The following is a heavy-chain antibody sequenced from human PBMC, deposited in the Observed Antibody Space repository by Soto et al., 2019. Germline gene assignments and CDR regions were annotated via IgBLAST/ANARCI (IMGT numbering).Heavy chain of an antibody. Sequence: GESLKISCKGSGYSFTSYWIGWVRQMPGKGLEWMGIIYPGDSDTRYSPSFQGQVTISADKSISTAYLQWSSLKASDTAMYYCARHSLGFGESSFYGMDVWGQGTTVTVSS. CDR3: ARHSLGFGESSFYGMDV. V-gene: IGHV5-51*01. D-gene: IGHD3-10*01. J-gene: IGHJ6*02. CDR2: IYPGDSDT. CDR1: GYSFTSYW.